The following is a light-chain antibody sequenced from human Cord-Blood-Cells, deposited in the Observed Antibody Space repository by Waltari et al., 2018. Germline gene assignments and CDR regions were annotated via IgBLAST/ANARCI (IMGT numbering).Light chain of an antibody. Sequence: DIQMPQSHSSLSASVGDRVTITCRASQSISSYLNWYQQKPGKAPKLLIYAASSLQSGVPSRFSGSGSGTDVTLTISSLQPEDFATYYCQQSYSTPRTFGQGTKVEIK. CDR1: QSISSY. J-gene: IGKJ1*01. V-gene: IGKV1-39*01. CDR3: QQSYSTPRT. CDR2: AAS.